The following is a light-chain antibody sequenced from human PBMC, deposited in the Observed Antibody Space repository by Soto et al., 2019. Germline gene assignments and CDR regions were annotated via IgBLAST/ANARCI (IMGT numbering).Light chain of an antibody. Sequence: DIQMTQSPSTLSASVGGRVTITCRASQSISSWLAWYQHKPGKAPKLLIYDASSLESGVPSRFSGSGSGTEFTLTISSLQPDDFATYYCQQYNTYSWTFGQGTKVEIK. J-gene: IGKJ1*01. CDR1: QSISSW. CDR2: DAS. V-gene: IGKV1-5*01. CDR3: QQYNTYSWT.